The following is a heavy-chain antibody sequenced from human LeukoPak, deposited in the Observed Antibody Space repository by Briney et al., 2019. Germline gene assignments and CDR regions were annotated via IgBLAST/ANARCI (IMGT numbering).Heavy chain of an antibody. V-gene: IGHV3-74*01. Sequence: PGGSLTLSCALSGFTSSSYWIYWVRQVPGKGLVWVSRISPDGKDTSHADSVKGRFTISRDNAKNTLYLQMNSLRAEDTAVYYCATYNWEYEADYWGQGTLVTVSS. J-gene: IGHJ4*02. CDR1: GFTSSSYW. CDR3: ATYNWEYEADY. D-gene: IGHD1-20*01. CDR2: ISPDGKDT.